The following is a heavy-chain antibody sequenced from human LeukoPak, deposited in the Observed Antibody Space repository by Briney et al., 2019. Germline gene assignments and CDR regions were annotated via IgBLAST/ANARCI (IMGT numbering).Heavy chain of an antibody. CDR1: GYTFTSYA. Sequence: ASVKVSCKASGYTFTSYALHWVRQAPGQRLEWMGWIHAGNGGTRYSEMLQGRATITRDTSADTVYIDLNSLTSEDTGVYYCARDGVVADRSCWYDYWGQGTMVTVSS. J-gene: IGHJ4*02. D-gene: IGHD6-19*01. CDR2: IHAGNGGT. CDR3: ARDGVVADRSCWYDY. V-gene: IGHV1-3*01.